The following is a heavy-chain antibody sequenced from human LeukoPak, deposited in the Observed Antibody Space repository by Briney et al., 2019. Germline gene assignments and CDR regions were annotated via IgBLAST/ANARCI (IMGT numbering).Heavy chain of an antibody. J-gene: IGHJ4*02. CDR3: ARGSEYSSSLDY. V-gene: IGHV4-38-2*02. CDR2: IYYSGST. CDR1: GYSISSGYY. Sequence: SETLSLTCTVSGYSISSGYYWGWIRQPPGKGLEWIGSIYYSGSTYYNPSLKSRVTISVDTSKNQFSLKLSSVTAADTAVYYCARGSEYSSSLDYWGQGTLVTVSS. D-gene: IGHD6-13*01.